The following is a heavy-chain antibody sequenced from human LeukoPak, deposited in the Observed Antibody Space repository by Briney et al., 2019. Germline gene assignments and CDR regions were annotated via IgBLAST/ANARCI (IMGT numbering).Heavy chain of an antibody. CDR3: ARNVTAGFFDY. CDR1: GSSITSNYF. CDR2: IYHSWGI. D-gene: IGHD1-1*01. Sequence: SETLSLTCAVSGSSITSNYFWAWFRQPPGKGLEWIATIYHSWGIYFNPSLKSRVSISLDASNNQFFLKLASVTAADTAIYYRARNVTAGFFDYWGQGILITVSS. V-gene: IGHV4-38-2*01. J-gene: IGHJ4*02.